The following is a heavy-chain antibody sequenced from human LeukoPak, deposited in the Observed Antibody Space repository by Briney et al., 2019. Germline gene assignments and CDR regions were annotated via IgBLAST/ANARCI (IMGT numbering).Heavy chain of an antibody. CDR3: AIRREGNMAWGDGMDV. Sequence: PGGSLRLSCAASGFTFSSYWMSWARQAPGKGLEWVSYISSSGSTIYYADSVKGRFTISRDNAKNSLYLQMNSLRAEDTAVYYCAIRREGNMAWGDGMDVWGQGTTVTVSS. V-gene: IGHV3-48*04. CDR1: GFTFSSYW. D-gene: IGHD3-16*01. CDR2: ISSSGSTI. J-gene: IGHJ6*02.